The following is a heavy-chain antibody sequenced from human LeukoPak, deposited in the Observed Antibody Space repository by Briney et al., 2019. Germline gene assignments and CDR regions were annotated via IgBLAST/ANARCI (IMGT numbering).Heavy chain of an antibody. CDR3: AKDTNLDTSCYTAWTGPCDYYYMDV. V-gene: IGHV3-30*02. CDR2: IRYDGSNK. Sequence: GGSLRLSCAASGFTFSTYAMSWVRQAPGKGLEWVAFIRYDGSNKYYADSVKGRFTISRDNSKNTLYLQMNSLRAEDTAVYYCAKDTNLDTSCYTAWTGPCDYYYMDVWGKGTTVTVSS. CDR1: GFTFSTYA. J-gene: IGHJ6*03. D-gene: IGHD2-2*02.